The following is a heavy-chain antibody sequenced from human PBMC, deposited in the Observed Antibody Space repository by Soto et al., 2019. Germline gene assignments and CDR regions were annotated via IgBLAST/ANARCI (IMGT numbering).Heavy chain of an antibody. CDR2: ISGSGGST. J-gene: IGHJ4*02. D-gene: IGHD3-3*01. CDR3: AKDLVSIFGVAPDY. CDR1: GFTFSSYA. Sequence: EVQLLESGGGLVQPGGSLRLSCAASGFTFSSYAMSWVRQAPGKGLEWVSAISGSGGSTDYADSVKGRFTISRDNSKNALYLQMNSLRAEDTALYYCAKDLVSIFGVAPDYGGQGTLVTVSS. V-gene: IGHV3-23*01.